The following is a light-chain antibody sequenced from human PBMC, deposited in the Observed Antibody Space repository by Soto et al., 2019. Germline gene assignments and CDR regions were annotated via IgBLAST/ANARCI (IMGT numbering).Light chain of an antibody. J-gene: IGKJ1*01. V-gene: IGKV3D-15*01. Sequence: EIVMTQSPATLSVSPGESASLSSRARQSGSSNLAWYQHTPGQTHRLLIYDASISATGIPARFSGRRSGTDFTLTISSLQSEDFALYYCXXYNSRPRTFGQGTKVDI. CDR2: DAS. CDR1: QSGSSN. CDR3: XXYNSRPRT.